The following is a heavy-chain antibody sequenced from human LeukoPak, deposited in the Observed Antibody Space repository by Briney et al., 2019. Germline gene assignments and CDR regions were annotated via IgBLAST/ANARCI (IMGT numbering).Heavy chain of an antibody. CDR2: IYPGDSDP. J-gene: IGHJ4*02. CDR3: VRHGLGSSWFGFDY. Sequence: GESLKISCKGSGYIFTTYWIGWVLQMPGKGLEWMGIIYPGDSDPRYSPSLQGQVTISADKSISTAYLQWSSLKASDSAMYYCVRHGLGSSWFGFDYWGQGTLVTVSS. V-gene: IGHV5-51*01. D-gene: IGHD6-13*01. CDR1: GYIFTTYW.